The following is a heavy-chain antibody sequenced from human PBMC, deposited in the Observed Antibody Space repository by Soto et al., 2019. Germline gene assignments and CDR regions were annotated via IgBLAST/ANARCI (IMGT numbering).Heavy chain of an antibody. CDR3: AKGSSAERGGYFDY. D-gene: IGHD3-22*01. Sequence: GGSLRLSCAASGFTFSSYGMHWVRQAPGKGLEWVAVISYDGSNKYYADSVKGRFTISRDNSKNTLYLQMNSLRAEDTAVYYCAKGSSAERGGYFDYWGQGTLVTVSS. CDR1: GFTFSSYG. J-gene: IGHJ4*02. CDR2: ISYDGSNK. V-gene: IGHV3-30*18.